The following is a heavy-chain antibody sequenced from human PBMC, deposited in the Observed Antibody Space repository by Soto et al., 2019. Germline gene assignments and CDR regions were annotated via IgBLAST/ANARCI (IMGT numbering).Heavy chain of an antibody. CDR2: ISSSSSYI. Sequence: PGGSLRLSCAASGFTFSSYSMNWVRQAPGKGLEWVSSISSSSSYIYYADSVKGRFTISRDNAKNSLYLQMNSLRAEDTAVYYCARDRYCSGGSCYSPYGMDVWGQGTTVTVSS. V-gene: IGHV3-21*01. J-gene: IGHJ6*02. CDR3: ARDRYCSGGSCYSPYGMDV. D-gene: IGHD2-15*01. CDR1: GFTFSSYS.